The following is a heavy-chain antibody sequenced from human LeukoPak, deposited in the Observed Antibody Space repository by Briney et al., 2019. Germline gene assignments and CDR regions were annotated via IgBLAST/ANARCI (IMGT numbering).Heavy chain of an antibody. Sequence: VASVKVSCTASGYTFTSYAMHWVRQAPGQRLEWMGWINAGNGNTKYSQKFQGRVTITRDTSASTAYMELSSLRSEDTAVYYCARGNYCSGGSCHKYDAFDIWGQGTMVTVSS. V-gene: IGHV1-3*01. CDR3: ARGNYCSGGSCHKYDAFDI. CDR2: INAGNGNT. J-gene: IGHJ3*02. CDR1: GYTFTSYA. D-gene: IGHD2-15*01.